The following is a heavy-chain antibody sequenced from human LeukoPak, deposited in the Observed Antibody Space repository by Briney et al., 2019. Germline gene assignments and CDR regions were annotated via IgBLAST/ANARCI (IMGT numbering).Heavy chain of an antibody. CDR3: ARYVGAIDY. J-gene: IGHJ4*02. Sequence: GGSRRLSCTASGFTFSTYSMNWVRQAPGRGLEWVSYISGSSSSSDGGARQYADSVKGRFTISRDNAKNSLFLQMNSLRAEDTAIYYCARYVGAIDYWGQGTLVTVSS. V-gene: IGHV3-48*04. D-gene: IGHD1-26*01. CDR1: GFTFSTYS. CDR2: ISGSSSSSDGGAR.